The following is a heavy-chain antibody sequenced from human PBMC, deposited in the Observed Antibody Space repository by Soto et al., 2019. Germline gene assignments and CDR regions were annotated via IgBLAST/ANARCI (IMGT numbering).Heavy chain of an antibody. CDR3: VMEDNFVTPTPQDV. D-gene: IGHD3-16*02. J-gene: IGHJ6*04. CDR1: GYIFVNYG. V-gene: IGHV1-18*01. CDR2: ISPYTGNT. Sequence: QVQLVQSGDEVKKPGASVKVSCTASGYIFVNYGIDWVRQAPGQGLVWMGWISPYTGNTHSATKIQGRLTMTTDTSTNTAYMDLASLTSDDTAVYYCVMEDNFVTPTPQDVWGKGTTVTVSS.